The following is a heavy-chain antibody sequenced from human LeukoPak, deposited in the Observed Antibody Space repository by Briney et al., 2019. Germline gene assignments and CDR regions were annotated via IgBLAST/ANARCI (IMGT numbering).Heavy chain of an antibody. CDR2: INSDGSST. J-gene: IGHJ4*02. CDR3: ARVLHPDYYDSSGYWYYFDY. D-gene: IGHD3-22*01. Sequence: PGGSLRLSCAASGFTFSSYWMHWVRQAPGKGLVWVSRINSDGSSTSYADSVKGRFTISRDNAKNTLYLQMNSLRAEDTAVYYCARVLHPDYYDSSGYWYYFDYWGQGTLVTVSS. CDR1: GFTFSSYW. V-gene: IGHV3-74*01.